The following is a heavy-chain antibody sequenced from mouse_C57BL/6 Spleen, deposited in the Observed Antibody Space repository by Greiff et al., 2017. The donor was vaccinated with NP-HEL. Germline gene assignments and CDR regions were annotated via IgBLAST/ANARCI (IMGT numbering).Heavy chain of an antibody. CDR1: GYSITSGYY. D-gene: IGHD1-1*01. CDR2: ISYDGSN. J-gene: IGHJ2*01. CDR3: ARGGYYYGEDY. Sequence: EVQLQESGPGLVKPSQSLSLTCSVTGYSITSGYYWNWIRQFPGNKLEWMGYISYDGSNNYNPSLKNRISITRDTSKNQFFLKLNSVTTEDTATYYCARGGYYYGEDYWGQGTTLTVSS. V-gene: IGHV3-6*01.